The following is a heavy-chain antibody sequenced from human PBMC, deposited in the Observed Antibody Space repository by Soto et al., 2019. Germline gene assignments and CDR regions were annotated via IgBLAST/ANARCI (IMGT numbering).Heavy chain of an antibody. CDR3: ARLYCSSTSCYFGPLFDY. CDR1: GFTFSSYE. CDR2: ISSSGRPI. J-gene: IGHJ4*02. Sequence: GGSLRLSCAASGFTFSSYEMNWVRQAPGKGLEWVSYISSSGRPIYYADSVKGRFTISRDNAKNSLYLQMNSLRAEDTAVYYGARLYCSSTSCYFGPLFDYWGQGTLVTVSS. D-gene: IGHD2-2*01. V-gene: IGHV3-48*03.